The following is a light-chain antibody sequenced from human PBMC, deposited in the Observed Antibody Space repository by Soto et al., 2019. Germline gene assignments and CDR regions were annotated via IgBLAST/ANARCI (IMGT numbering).Light chain of an antibody. Sequence: IQLTQSPSSLPASVGDRVTITCRASQGITTYLAWYQQKPGKAPKLLIYAASALQSGVPSRFSGSGSGTDFTLTISSLQPEDFATYYCQQYDSYSYTFGQGTKLEIK. J-gene: IGKJ2*01. V-gene: IGKV1-9*01. CDR2: AAS. CDR3: QQYDSYSYT. CDR1: QGITTY.